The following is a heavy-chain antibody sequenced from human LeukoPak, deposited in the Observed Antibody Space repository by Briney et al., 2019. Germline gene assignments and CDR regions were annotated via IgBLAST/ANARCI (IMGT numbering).Heavy chain of an antibody. V-gene: IGHV3-30*18. CDR3: AKDWGSSGWYNWFDP. Sequence: GGSLRLSCVASGFSLSGYWMYWVRQAPGKGLEWVAMISHDGAAVYYGDSVKGRLTISRDNSNNTLYPQMNSLRVEDTAVYYCAKDWGSSGWYNWFDPWGQGTLVTVSS. CDR1: GFSLSGYW. J-gene: IGHJ5*02. D-gene: IGHD6-19*01. CDR2: ISHDGAAV.